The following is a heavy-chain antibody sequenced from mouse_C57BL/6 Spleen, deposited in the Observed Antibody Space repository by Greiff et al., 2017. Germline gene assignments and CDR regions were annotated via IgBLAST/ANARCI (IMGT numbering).Heavy chain of an antibody. Sequence: QVQLQQPGTELVKPGASVKLSCKASGYTFTSYWMHWVKQRPGQGLEWIGNINPSNGGTNYNQKFKSKATLTVDKSSSTAYMQLSSLTSEDSAVYYCARAPVYYGNYVYFGYWGQGTTLTVSS. CDR3: ARAPVYYGNYVYFGY. V-gene: IGHV1-53*01. CDR1: GYTFTSYW. CDR2: INPSNGGT. D-gene: IGHD2-1*01. J-gene: IGHJ2*01.